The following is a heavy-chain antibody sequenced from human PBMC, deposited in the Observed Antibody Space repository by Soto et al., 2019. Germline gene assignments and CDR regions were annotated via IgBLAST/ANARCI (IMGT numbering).Heavy chain of an antibody. D-gene: IGHD3-3*01. CDR3: AKVPTGFWSGYSRPPY. J-gene: IGHJ4*02. CDR2: ISDSGGVT. Sequence: GGSLRLSCAASGFTFSTCALSWVRQAPGKGLEWVSAISDSGGVTYYADSVKGRFTISRDNPKNTLYLQMNSLRVEDTAVYYCAKVPTGFWSGYSRPPYWGQGTLVTVSS. CDR1: GFTFSTCA. V-gene: IGHV3-23*01.